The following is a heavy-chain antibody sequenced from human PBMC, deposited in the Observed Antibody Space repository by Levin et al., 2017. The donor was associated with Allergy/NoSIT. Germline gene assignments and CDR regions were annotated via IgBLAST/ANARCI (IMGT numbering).Heavy chain of an antibody. CDR1: GGTFSSYT. D-gene: IGHD2-15*01. CDR3: ARDQFCSGGSCSFDY. CDR2: IIPILGIA. Sequence: SVKVSCKASGGTFSSYTISWVRQAPGQGLEWMGRIIPILGIANYAQKFQGRVTITADKSTSTAYMELSSLRSEDTAVYYCARDQFCSGGSCSFDYWGQGTLVTVSS. V-gene: IGHV1-69*04. J-gene: IGHJ4*02.